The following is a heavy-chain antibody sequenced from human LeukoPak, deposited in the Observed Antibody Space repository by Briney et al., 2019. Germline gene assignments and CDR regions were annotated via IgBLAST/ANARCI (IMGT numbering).Heavy chain of an antibody. CDR2: INHSGST. Sequence: SETLSLTCAVYGGSFSGYYWSWIRQPPGKGLEWIGEINHSGSTNYNPSLKSRVTISVDTSKNQFSLKLSSVTAADTAVYYCARGGRPAWDRAFDIWGQGTMVTVSS. CDR1: GGSFSGYY. CDR3: ARGGRPAWDRAFDI. J-gene: IGHJ3*02. D-gene: IGHD1-14*01. V-gene: IGHV4-34*01.